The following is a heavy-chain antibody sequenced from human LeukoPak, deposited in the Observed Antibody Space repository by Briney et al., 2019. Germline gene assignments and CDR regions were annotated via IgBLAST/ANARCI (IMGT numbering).Heavy chain of an antibody. J-gene: IGHJ4*02. Sequence: GGSLRLSCVVSGFTFTTNNMHWVRQAPGKGLEWVTLISSDGVNQYYADSVKGRFTISRDSSINTLYLQLNSLRPDDTAVYFCARERATAGTPDFDYWGQGILVTVSS. D-gene: IGHD6-13*01. CDR3: ARERATAGTPDFDY. CDR2: ISSDGVNQ. CDR1: GFTFTTNN. V-gene: IGHV3-30-3*01.